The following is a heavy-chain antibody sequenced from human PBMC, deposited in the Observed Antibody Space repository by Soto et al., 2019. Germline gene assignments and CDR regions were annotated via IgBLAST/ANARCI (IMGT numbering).Heavy chain of an antibody. CDR1: GFTFSSYG. Sequence: QVQLVESGGGVVQPGRSLRLSCAASGFTFSSYGMPWVRQAPGKGLERVAVISDDGSNKYYADSVKGRFTISRDNYKNTLYLQMNSMRAEDTAVYYCAKGPTYSYGSDFDYWGQGTLVTVSS. CDR3: AKGPTYSYGSDFDY. V-gene: IGHV3-30*18. J-gene: IGHJ4*02. D-gene: IGHD5-18*01. CDR2: ISDDGSNK.